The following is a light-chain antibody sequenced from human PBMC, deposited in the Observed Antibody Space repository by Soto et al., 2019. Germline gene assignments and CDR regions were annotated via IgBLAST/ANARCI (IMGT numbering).Light chain of an antibody. CDR2: DVS. J-gene: IGLJ1*01. CDR1: SSDIGGYNS. Sequence: QSALTQSPSASGSPGQSVTISCTGTSSDIGGYNSVSWYLQHPGKAPKVMIYDVSKRPSGVPDRFSGSKSGNTASLTVSALQAEDEADYYCSSYTDRNNLVFGTGTKLTVL. CDR3: SSYTDRNNLV. V-gene: IGLV2-8*01.